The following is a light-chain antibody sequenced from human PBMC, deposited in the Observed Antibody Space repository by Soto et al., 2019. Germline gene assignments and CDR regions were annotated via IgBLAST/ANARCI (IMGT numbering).Light chain of an antibody. J-gene: IGKJ4*01. CDR3: QLDKGRPLT. CDR2: DAS. CDR1: QGISSW. Sequence: DSQVTQAPATLPASVGDRVTITCRGSQGISSWLAWYPQKPGKAPKLLIYDASSLQSGVASRFSGSGSGTDFTLTISILQSEDLATYYCQLDKGRPLTLGAGTKVDI. V-gene: IGKV1-12*01.